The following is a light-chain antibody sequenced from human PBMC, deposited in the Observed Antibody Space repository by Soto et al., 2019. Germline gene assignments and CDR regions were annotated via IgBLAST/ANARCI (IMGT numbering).Light chain of an antibody. Sequence: IQLTQSPSTLSGSLGDRVTITCRASQGASTWLAWYQQRPSQAPKLLVYEASKLQSGVPSRFSASGSVRDFTLTISSLQPEDSATYYCQQYYDFRTCGQGTKVEI. V-gene: IGKV1-5*03. CDR1: QGASTW. J-gene: IGKJ1*01. CDR3: QQYYDFRT. CDR2: EAS.